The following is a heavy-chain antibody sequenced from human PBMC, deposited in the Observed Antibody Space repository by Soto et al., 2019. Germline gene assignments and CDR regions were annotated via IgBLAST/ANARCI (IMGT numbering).Heavy chain of an antibody. Sequence: SETLSLTCAVYGGSFSGYYWSWIRQPPGKGLEWIGEINHSGSTNYNPSLKSRVTISVDTSKNQFSLKLSSVTAADTAVYYCARGVTYYDILTGPFDYWGQGTLVTVSS. D-gene: IGHD3-9*01. CDR1: GGSFSGYY. J-gene: IGHJ4*02. CDR2: INHSGST. CDR3: ARGVTYYDILTGPFDY. V-gene: IGHV4-34*01.